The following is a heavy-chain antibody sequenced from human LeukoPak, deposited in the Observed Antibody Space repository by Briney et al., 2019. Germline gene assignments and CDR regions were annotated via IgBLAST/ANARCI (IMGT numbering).Heavy chain of an antibody. D-gene: IGHD1-26*01. J-gene: IGHJ4*02. V-gene: IGHV3-48*02. Sequence: GGSLRLSCAASGFTFSNYNMAWVRQAPGKGLEWVSHVLSSGTTYYADSVKGRFTISRDNAKNSLYLQMNSLRDEDTAVYYCVTGLVGSTNYWGQGTLVTVSS. CDR3: VTGLVGSTNY. CDR1: GFTFSNYN. CDR2: VLSSGTT.